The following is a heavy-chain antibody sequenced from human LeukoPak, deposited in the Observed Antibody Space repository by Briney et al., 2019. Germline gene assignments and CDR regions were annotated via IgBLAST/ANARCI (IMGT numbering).Heavy chain of an antibody. D-gene: IGHD3-10*01. CDR1: GFTFSSYW. CDR3: ARDILLWFGEPYNYGMDV. J-gene: IGHJ6*04. CDR2: IKQDGSEK. Sequence: GGSLRLSCAASGFTFSSYWMSWVRQAPGKGLEWVATIKQDGSEKYYVDSVKGRFTISRDNAKNSLYLQMNSLRAEDTAVYYCARDILLWFGEPYNYGMDVWGKGTTVTVSS. V-gene: IGHV3-7*03.